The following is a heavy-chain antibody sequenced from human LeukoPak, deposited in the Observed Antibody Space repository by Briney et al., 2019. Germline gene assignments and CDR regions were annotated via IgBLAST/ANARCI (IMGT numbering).Heavy chain of an antibody. D-gene: IGHD3-22*01. Sequence: ASVKVSCKASGYTFTSYGISWVRQAPGQGLEWMGWISAYNGNTNYAQKLQGRVTMTTDTSTSTAYMELRSLRPDDTAVYYCARDLRFDYYDSSGYYFDYWGQGTLVTVSS. CDR3: ARDLRFDYYDSSGYYFDY. V-gene: IGHV1-18*01. CDR1: GYTFTSYG. CDR2: ISAYNGNT. J-gene: IGHJ4*02.